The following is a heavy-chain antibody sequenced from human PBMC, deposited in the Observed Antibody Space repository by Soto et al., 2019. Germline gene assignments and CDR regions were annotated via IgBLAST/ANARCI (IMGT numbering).Heavy chain of an antibody. V-gene: IGHV1-18*01. D-gene: IGHD6-25*01. Sequence: QVQLLQSGAEVKKPGASVKVSCKASGYTFSNYGFSWVRQAPGQGLEWMGWISGYNGNTNYAERLQGRVTMTTDTSTRTAYMELKSLRYDDTAVYYCAREGQRGYWGQGTPVTVSS. CDR2: ISGYNGNT. J-gene: IGHJ4*02. CDR3: AREGQRGY. CDR1: GYTFSNYG.